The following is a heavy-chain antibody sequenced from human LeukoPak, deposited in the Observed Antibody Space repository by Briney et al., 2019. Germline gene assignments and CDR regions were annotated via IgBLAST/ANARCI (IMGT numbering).Heavy chain of an antibody. CDR2: INPSGGNT. CDR3: ARDHLWGSSDAFDI. CDR1: GGTFSSYA. J-gene: IGHJ3*02. D-gene: IGHD3-16*01. Sequence: ASVKVSCKASGGTFSSYAISWVRQAPGQGLEWMGIINPSGGNTNYAQKFQGRVTMTRDTSTSTVYMELSSLRSEDTAVYYCARDHLWGSSDAFDIWGQGTMVTVSS. V-gene: IGHV1-46*01.